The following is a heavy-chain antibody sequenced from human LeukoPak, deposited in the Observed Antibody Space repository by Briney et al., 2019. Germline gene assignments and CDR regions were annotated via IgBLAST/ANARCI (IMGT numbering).Heavy chain of an antibody. V-gene: IGHV4-59*01. Sequence: SETLSLTCTVSGGSISSYYWNWIRQPPGKGLEWIGYIYYSGSTNYNPSLKSRVTISVDTSKNQFSLKLSSVTAADTAVYYCARAGDTAFDPWGQGTLVTVSS. CDR3: ARAGDTAFDP. CDR1: GGSISSYY. D-gene: IGHD5-18*01. J-gene: IGHJ5*02. CDR2: IYYSGST.